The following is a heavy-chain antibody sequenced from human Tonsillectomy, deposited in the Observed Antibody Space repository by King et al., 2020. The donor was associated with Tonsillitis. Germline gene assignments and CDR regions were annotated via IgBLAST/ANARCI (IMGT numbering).Heavy chain of an antibody. J-gene: IGHJ4*02. CDR2: IMHDGSDK. CDR1: GFTFTWFC. CDR3: AVGSGWLRFDFDY. Sequence: VQLVESGGGFVQPGWSLRLSCAASGFTFTWFCMSWVSQLPVRGREWVGKIMHDGSDKYYVDFVKGRFTISRDNAKNSLYLQMNSLRAEDTAVYYCAVGSGWLRFDFDYWGQGTLVTVSS. D-gene: IGHD5-12*01. V-gene: IGHV3-7*01.